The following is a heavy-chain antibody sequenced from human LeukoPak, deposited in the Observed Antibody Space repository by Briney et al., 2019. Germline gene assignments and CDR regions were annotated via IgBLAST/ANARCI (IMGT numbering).Heavy chain of an antibody. J-gene: IGHJ6*03. CDR1: GGTFSNYI. CDR2: IVPILGTV. CDR3: ARVRSGTRDYYFYYMDV. D-gene: IGHD1-26*01. Sequence: SVKVSCKASGGTFSNYIFSWVRQAPGQGLEWMGGIVPILGTVNYAQEFQGRVTITADKSTSTAYMELSSLRSEDTAVYYCARVRSGTRDYYFYYMDVWGKGTTVTVSS. V-gene: IGHV1-69*08.